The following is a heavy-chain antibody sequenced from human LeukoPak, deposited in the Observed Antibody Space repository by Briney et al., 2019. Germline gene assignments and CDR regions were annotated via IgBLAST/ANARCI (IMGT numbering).Heavy chain of an antibody. Sequence: SGGSLRLSCAASGFTFSSYGMHWVRQAPGKGLEWVAFIRYDGSNKYYADSVKGRFTISRDNSKNTLYLQMNSLRAEDTAVYYCAKDRGYSYGGLFDYWGQGTLVTVSS. CDR3: AKDRGYSYGGLFDY. J-gene: IGHJ4*02. V-gene: IGHV3-30*02. CDR1: GFTFSSYG. CDR2: IRYDGSNK. D-gene: IGHD5-18*01.